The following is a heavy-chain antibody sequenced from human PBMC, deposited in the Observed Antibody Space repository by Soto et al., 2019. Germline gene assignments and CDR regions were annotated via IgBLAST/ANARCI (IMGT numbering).Heavy chain of an antibody. D-gene: IGHD6-13*01. CDR1: GFTFSSYS. J-gene: IGHJ6*02. Sequence: GGSLRLSCAASGFTFSSYSMNWVRQAPGKGLEWVSSISSSSSYIYYADSVKGRFTISRDNAKNSLYLQMNSLRAEDTAVYYCARDLEIAAARYYYYYGMDVWGQGTTVTVSS. CDR3: ARDLEIAAARYYYYYGMDV. V-gene: IGHV3-21*01. CDR2: ISSSSSYI.